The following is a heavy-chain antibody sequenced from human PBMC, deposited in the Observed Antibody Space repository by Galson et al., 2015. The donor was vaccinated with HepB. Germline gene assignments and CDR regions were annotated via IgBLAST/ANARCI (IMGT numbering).Heavy chain of an antibody. CDR2: ISASSTYT. J-gene: IGHJ5*02. D-gene: IGHD4-17*01. V-gene: IGHV3-11*06. Sequence: SLRLSCAASGFSFSDYYMSWIRQAPGKGLEWTSYISASSTYTTYADSVKGRFTISRDNAKKSLYLQMNSLRAEDTAVYYCARDGDYLSYRPHWFDPWGQGTLVTVSS. CDR3: ARDGDYLSYRPHWFDP. CDR1: GFSFSDYY.